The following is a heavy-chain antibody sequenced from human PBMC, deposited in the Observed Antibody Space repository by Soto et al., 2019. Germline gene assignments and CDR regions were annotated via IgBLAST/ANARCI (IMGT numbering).Heavy chain of an antibody. CDR2: ISYDGSNK. CDR3: ARELHGGSYGMDV. J-gene: IGHJ6*02. Sequence: GGSLRLSCAASGFPFSSYAMHWVRQAPGKGLEWVAVISYDGSNKYYAGSVKGRFTISREKAKNSLYLQMNSLSAGDTAVYYCARELHGGSYGMDVWGQGTTVTVSS. V-gene: IGHV3-30*14. CDR1: GFPFSSYA.